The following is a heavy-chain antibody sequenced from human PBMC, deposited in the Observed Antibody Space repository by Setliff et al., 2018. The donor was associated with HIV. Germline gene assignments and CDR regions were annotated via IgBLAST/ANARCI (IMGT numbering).Heavy chain of an antibody. Sequence: GGSLRLSCAASGFTFSTYGLNWVRQAPGKGLEWISYLNNDGTTIYYADSLRGRFTISRDNARDSLYLQMNSLRAEDTAVYYCARQDDYFDSSGYYLGYDGLDIWGQGTMVTVSS. CDR3: ARQDDYFDSSGYYLGYDGLDI. V-gene: IGHV3-48*04. CDR2: LNNDGTTI. CDR1: GFTFSTYG. D-gene: IGHD3-22*01. J-gene: IGHJ3*02.